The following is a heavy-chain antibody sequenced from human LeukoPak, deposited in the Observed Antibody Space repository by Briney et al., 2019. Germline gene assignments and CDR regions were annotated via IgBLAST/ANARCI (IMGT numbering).Heavy chain of an antibody. CDR3: ASASSGWYPPNFDY. Sequence: GGSLRLSCAASGFTVSSNYMSWVRQAPGKGLEWVAVISYDGSNKYYADSVKGRFTISRDNSKNTLYLQMNSLRAEDTAVYYCASASSGWYPPNFDYWGQGTLVTVSS. CDR1: GFTVSSNY. CDR2: ISYDGSNK. D-gene: IGHD6-19*01. J-gene: IGHJ4*02. V-gene: IGHV3-30-3*01.